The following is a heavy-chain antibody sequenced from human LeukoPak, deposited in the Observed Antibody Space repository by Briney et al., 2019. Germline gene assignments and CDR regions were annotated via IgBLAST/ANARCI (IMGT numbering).Heavy chain of an antibody. CDR3: AIALRFLEWLDYYYYMDV. V-gene: IGHV3-30*02. D-gene: IGHD3-3*01. J-gene: IGHJ6*03. Sequence: GGSLRLSCAASGFTFSSYGMHWVRQAPGKGLEWVAFIRYDGSNKYYADSVKGRFTISRDNSKNTPYLQMNSLRAEDTAVYYCAIALRFLEWLDYYYYMDVWGKGTTVTVSS. CDR2: IRYDGSNK. CDR1: GFTFSSYG.